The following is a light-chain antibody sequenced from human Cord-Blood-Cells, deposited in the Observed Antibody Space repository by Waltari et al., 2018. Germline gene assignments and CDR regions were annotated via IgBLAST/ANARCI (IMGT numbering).Light chain of an antibody. Sequence: EIVLTQSPGTLSLSPGERATLPCRASQSVSISYLAWYQQKPGQAPRLLIYGASSRATGIPDRFSGSGSGTDFTLTISRLEPEDFAVYYCQQYGSSIFTFGPGTKVDIK. J-gene: IGKJ3*01. CDR2: GAS. CDR3: QQYGSSIFT. V-gene: IGKV3-20*01. CDR1: QSVSISY.